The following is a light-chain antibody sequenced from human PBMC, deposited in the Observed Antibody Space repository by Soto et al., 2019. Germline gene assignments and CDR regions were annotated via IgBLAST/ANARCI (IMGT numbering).Light chain of an antibody. J-gene: IGKJ3*01. V-gene: IGKV1-8*01. CDR1: QGISSY. Sequence: AIRMTQSPSSFSASTGDRVTITCRASQGISSYLAWYQQKPGKAPKLLIYAASTLQSGVPSRFSGSGSGTDFTLTISCLQSEDFATYYWHHYYSYPFTFGPGTKLDIK. CDR2: AAS. CDR3: HHYYSYPFT.